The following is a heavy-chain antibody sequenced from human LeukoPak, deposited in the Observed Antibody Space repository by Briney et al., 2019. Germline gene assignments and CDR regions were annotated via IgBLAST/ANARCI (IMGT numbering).Heavy chain of an antibody. CDR3: ARDKRAYSYAYSAFDI. CDR1: GGSFSGYY. Sequence: SETLSLTCAVYGGSFSGYYWSRIRQPPGKGLEWIGEINHSGSTNYNPSLKSRVTISVDTSKNQFSLKLSSVTAADTAVYYCARDKRAYSYAYSAFDIWGQGTMVTVSS. D-gene: IGHD5-18*01. V-gene: IGHV4-34*01. CDR2: INHSGST. J-gene: IGHJ3*02.